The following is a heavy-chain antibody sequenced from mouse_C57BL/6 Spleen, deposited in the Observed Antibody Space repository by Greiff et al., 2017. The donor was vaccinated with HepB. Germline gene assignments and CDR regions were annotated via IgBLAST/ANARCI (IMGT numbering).Heavy chain of an antibody. CDR3: ARNNYYGSSYPWCAY. CDR2: ISSGSSTI. CDR1: GFTFSDYG. Sequence: EVQGVESGGGLVKPGGSLKLSCAASGFTFSDYGMHWVRQAPEKGLEWVAYISSGSSTIYYADTVKGRFTISRDNAKNTLFLQLTSLRSEDTAMYYCARNNYYGSSYPWCAYWGQGTLVTVSA. J-gene: IGHJ3*01. V-gene: IGHV5-17*01. D-gene: IGHD1-1*01.